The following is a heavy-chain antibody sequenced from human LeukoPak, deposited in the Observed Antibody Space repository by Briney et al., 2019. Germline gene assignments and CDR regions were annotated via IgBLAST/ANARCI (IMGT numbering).Heavy chain of an antibody. CDR3: ARLEAVAGTDFDY. CDR2: IRQDGSEK. D-gene: IGHD6-19*01. J-gene: IGHJ4*02. Sequence: GGSLRLSCAASGFTFSSYWMSWVRQAPGKGLEWVANIRQDGSEKYYVDSVKGRFTISRDNAKNSLYLQMNSLRAEDTAVYYCARLEAVAGTDFDYWGQGTLVTVSS. CDR1: GFTFSSYW. V-gene: IGHV3-7*01.